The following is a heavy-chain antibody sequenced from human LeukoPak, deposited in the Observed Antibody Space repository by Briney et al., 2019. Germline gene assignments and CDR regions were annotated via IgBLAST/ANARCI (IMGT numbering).Heavy chain of an antibody. D-gene: IGHD3-16*02. V-gene: IGHV2-5*02. CDR2: SYWDDDK. Sequence: SGPTLVNPTQTLTLTCTFSGFSLSTSGVGVGWIRQPPGKAREWLALSYWDDDKRYSPSLKSRLTITKDTSNNQVVLTMTNMDPVDTATYYCAHSSYDYVWGSYRLLRFDYWGQGTLVTVSS. CDR3: AHSSYDYVWGSYRLLRFDY. CDR1: GFSLSTSGVG. J-gene: IGHJ4*02.